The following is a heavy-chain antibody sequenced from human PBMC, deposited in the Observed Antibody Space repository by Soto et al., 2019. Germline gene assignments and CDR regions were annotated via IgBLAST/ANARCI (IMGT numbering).Heavy chain of an antibody. CDR3: VRTARQGAVAPHWFDR. D-gene: IGHD2-21*02. Sequence: SETLSRTWTVAGASIRSTDYYWSWSRQAPGKGLEWIGYVYYAGSTYYNPSLMSRLTISVDTSKNQFSLKLTSVTAAETAVYYCVRTARQGAVAPHWFDRWGQGTQVTVSS. J-gene: IGHJ5*02. V-gene: IGHV4-30-4*01. CDR1: GASIRSTDYY. CDR2: VYYAGST.